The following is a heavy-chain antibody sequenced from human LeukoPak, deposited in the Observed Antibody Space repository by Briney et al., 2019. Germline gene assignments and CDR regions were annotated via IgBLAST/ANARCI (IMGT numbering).Heavy chain of an antibody. CDR2: IYNSGIT. CDR3: ARLGTDRCGGDCYSEYFDY. D-gene: IGHD2-21*01. CDR1: GGSISSRSHY. V-gene: IGHV4-39*01. Sequence: SETLSLTCTVSGGSISSRSHYWGWIRQPPGKGLEWIGNIYNSGITYYNPSLKSRVTISVDTSKNQFSLKLSSVTAADTAVYCFARLGTDRCGGDCYSEYFDYWGRGTLVTVSS. J-gene: IGHJ4*02.